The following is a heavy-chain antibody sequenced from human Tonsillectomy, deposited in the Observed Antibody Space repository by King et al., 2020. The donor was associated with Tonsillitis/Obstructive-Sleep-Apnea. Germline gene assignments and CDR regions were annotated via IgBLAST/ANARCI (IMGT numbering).Heavy chain of an antibody. D-gene: IGHD3-22*01. V-gene: IGHV3-30*18. Sequence: QLVQSGGAVARPGGSWNFPCQPLDPPFVNNGFHGSAQPPGRGLGWGALFSNVEVIKYIAAPLKAQFTISRDNSKNTLYLQMNSLRAEDTAVYYCAKDRRDDSSGYYVDPWGQGTLVTVSS. CDR1: DPPFVNNG. CDR2: FSNVEVI. J-gene: IGHJ5*02. CDR3: AKDRRDDSSGYYVDP.